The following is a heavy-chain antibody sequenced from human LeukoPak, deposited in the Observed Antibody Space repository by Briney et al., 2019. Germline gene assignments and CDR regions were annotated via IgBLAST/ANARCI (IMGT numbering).Heavy chain of an antibody. V-gene: IGHV4-4*02. J-gene: IGHJ4*02. CDR2: IYHSGST. D-gene: IGHD3-9*01. Sequence: PSGTLSLTCAVSGGSISSSNWWSWVRQPPGKGLEWIGEIYHSGSTNYNPSLKSRVTISVDKSKNQFSLKLSSVTAADTAVYYCARASWGDYDILTGYYSDYYFDYWGQGTLVTVSS. CDR1: GGSISSSNW. CDR3: ARASWGDYDILTGYYSDYYFDY.